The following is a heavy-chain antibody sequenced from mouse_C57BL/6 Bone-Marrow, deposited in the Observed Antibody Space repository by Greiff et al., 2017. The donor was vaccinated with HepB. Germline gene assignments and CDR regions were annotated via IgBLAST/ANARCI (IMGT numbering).Heavy chain of an antibody. Sequence: EVKLVESGGGLVKPGGSLKLSCAASGFTFSSYAMSWVRQTPEKRLEWVATISDGGSYTYYPDNVKGRFTISRDNAKNNLYLQMSHLKSEDTAMYYCARDRSDILWDYYAMDYWGQGTSVTVSS. J-gene: IGHJ4*01. CDR2: ISDGGSYT. CDR1: GFTFSSYA. V-gene: IGHV5-4*01. CDR3: ARDRSDILWDYYAMDY. D-gene: IGHD1-1*02.